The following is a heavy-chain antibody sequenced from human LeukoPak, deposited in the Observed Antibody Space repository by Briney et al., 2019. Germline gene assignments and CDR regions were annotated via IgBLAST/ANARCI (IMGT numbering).Heavy chain of an antibody. V-gene: IGHV1-18*01. CDR1: GYTFSSSG. J-gene: IGHJ5*02. Sequence: ASVKVSCKASGYTFSSSGISWVRQAPGQGLEWMGCISAYNGNTYYAQKLRGRVTMTTDTSTSTAYMELRSRRPGDTAVYNVARDSTARFVPWGQGTLVIVS. D-gene: IGHD4-17*01. CDR2: ISAYNGNT. CDR3: ARDSTARFVP.